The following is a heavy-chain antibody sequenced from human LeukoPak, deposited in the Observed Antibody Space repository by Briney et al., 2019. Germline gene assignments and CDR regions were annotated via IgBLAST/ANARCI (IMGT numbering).Heavy chain of an antibody. CDR2: ISFDGSNK. CDR1: GFTFSNYT. CDR3: ARDPQKYSSTWYDNWFDP. Sequence: PGGSLRLSCAASGFTFSNYTIHWVRQAPGKGLEWMAVISFDGSNKYYADSVKGRFTISRDNSKNTVYLQMNSLRTEDTAVYYCARDPQKYSSTWYDNWFDPWGQGTLVTVSS. V-gene: IGHV3-30*04. D-gene: IGHD6-13*01. J-gene: IGHJ5*02.